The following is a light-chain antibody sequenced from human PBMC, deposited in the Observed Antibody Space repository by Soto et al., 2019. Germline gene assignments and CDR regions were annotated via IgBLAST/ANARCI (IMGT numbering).Light chain of an antibody. CDR2: YDS. Sequence: SYELTQPPSVSVAPEKTATITCGGNNIGNKRVHWYRQKPGQAPVLVISYDSDRPSGIPERFSGSNSWNTDTLTISRVEDGDEADYYCQVWDIMTDNYVFGHGTKVTVL. CDR1: NIGNKR. CDR3: QVWDIMTDNYV. V-gene: IGLV3-21*04. J-gene: IGLJ1*01.